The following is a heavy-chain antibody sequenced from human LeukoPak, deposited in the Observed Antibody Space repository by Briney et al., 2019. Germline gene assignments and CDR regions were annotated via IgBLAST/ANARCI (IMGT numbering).Heavy chain of an antibody. D-gene: IGHD3-9*01. J-gene: IGHJ3*01. CDR3: ARVPFAFDWLEKPNAFDL. CDR2: ISYRGVT. Sequence: SETLSLTCTISGGSTSNSGHYWGWIRQPPGKGLEWIGSISYRGVTHYTPSLGSRVTMSVDTSKNQFSLRLRSVTAADAAVYCCARVPFAFDWLEKPNAFDLWGQGTMVTVSS. CDR1: GGSTSNSGHY. V-gene: IGHV4-39*07.